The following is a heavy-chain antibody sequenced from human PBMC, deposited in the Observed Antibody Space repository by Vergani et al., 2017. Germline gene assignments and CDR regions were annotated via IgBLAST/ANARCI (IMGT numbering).Heavy chain of an antibody. J-gene: IGHJ4*02. V-gene: IGHV4-38-2*02. CDR3: AREERMVRGMDY. Sequence: QVQLQESGPGLVKPSETLSLTCTVSGYSISRGYYWGWVRQPPGKGLEWIGSIYHSGSTYYNPSLKSRFTISVDTSKNQFSLTLSSVTAAGTAMYYCAREERMVRGMDYWGQGTLVTVSS. CDR2: IYHSGST. D-gene: IGHD3-10*01. CDR1: GYSISRGYY.